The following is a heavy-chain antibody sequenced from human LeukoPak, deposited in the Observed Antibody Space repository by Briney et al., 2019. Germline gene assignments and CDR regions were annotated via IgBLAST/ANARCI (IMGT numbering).Heavy chain of an antibody. J-gene: IGHJ4*02. CDR1: GFTFSSYE. CDR2: ISSSGSTI. D-gene: IGHD3-16*02. V-gene: IGHV3-48*03. CDR3: ARDGWFDDYVWGSYRSKFDY. Sequence: GGSLRLSCAASGFTFSSYEMNWVRQAPGKGLEWVSYISSSGSTIYYADSVKGRFTISRDNAKNSLYLQMNSLRAEDTAVYYCARDGWFDDYVWGSYRSKFDYWGQGTLVTVSS.